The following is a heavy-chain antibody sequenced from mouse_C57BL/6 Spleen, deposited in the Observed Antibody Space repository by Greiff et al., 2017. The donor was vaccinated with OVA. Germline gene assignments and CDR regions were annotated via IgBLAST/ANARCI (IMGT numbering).Heavy chain of an antibody. CDR3: ARDNWDY. CDR2: ISSGGSYT. CDR1: GFTFSSYG. Sequence: DVMLVESGGDLVKPGGSLKLSCAASGFTFSSYGMSWVRQTPDKRLEWVATISSGGSYTYYPDSVKGRFTISRDNAKNTLYLQMSSLKSEDTAMYYCARDNWDYWGQGTTLTVSS. J-gene: IGHJ2*01. V-gene: IGHV5-6*02. D-gene: IGHD4-1*02.